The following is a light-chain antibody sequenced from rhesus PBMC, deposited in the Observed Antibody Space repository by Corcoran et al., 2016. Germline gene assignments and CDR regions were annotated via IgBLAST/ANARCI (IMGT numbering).Light chain of an antibody. CDR1: QDISSW. V-gene: IGKV1-22*01. Sequence: DIQMTQSPSSLSASVGDTVSITCRASQDISSWLVWYQQKPGKAPKFLIYKASSLQGGVPSRFSGSGSGTDFTLTISSLQSEDFSTYYCQQHNSSPYSFGQGTKVEI. J-gene: IGKJ2*01. CDR3: QQHNSSPYS. CDR2: KAS.